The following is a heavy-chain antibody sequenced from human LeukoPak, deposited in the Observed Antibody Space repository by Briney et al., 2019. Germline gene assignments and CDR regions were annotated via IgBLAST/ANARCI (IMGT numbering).Heavy chain of an antibody. V-gene: IGHV3-15*01. Sequence: GGSLRLSCAASGFNFNNAWMNWVRQAPGKGLEWVGRIKSKSDGGTTDNAAPVKGRFTISRDDSKNTLYLQMNSLKTEDTGIYYCATGTLTSDYWGQGTLVTVSS. J-gene: IGHJ4*02. CDR3: ATGTLTSDY. CDR2: IKSKSDGGTT. D-gene: IGHD4-17*01. CDR1: GFNFNNAW.